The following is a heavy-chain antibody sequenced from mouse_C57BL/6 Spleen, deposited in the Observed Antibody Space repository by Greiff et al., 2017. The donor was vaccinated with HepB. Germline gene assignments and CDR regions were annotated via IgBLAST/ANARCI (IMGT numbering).Heavy chain of an antibody. J-gene: IGHJ3*01. Sequence: VQGVESGAELVKPGASVKISCKASGYAFSSYWMNWVKQRPGKGLERIGQIYPGDGDTNYNGKFKGKATLTADKSSSTAYMQLSSLTSEDSAVYFCARHGSSSFAYWGQGTLVTVSA. D-gene: IGHD1-1*01. CDR1: GYAFSSYW. CDR2: IYPGDGDT. CDR3: ARHGSSSFAY. V-gene: IGHV1-80*01.